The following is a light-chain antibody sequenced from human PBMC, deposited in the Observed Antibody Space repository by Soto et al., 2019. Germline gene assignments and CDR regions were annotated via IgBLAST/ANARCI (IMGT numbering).Light chain of an antibody. CDR2: DAS. J-gene: IGKJ3*01. CDR1: QDISNY. CDR3: QQYDNLPFT. V-gene: IGKV1-33*01. Sequence: DIRMTQSPSSLSASVGDRVTITCHASQDISNYLNWYQHKPGKAPKLLIYDASNLQTGVPSRFSGSGSGTDFTFTISSLQPEDIAIYYCQQYDNLPFTFGPGTKVDIK.